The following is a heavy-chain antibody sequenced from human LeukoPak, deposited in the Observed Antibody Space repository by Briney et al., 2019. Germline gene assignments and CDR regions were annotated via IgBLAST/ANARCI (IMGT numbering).Heavy chain of an antibody. CDR1: GFSYSSYW. D-gene: IGHD3-16*01. CDR2: MNLDGSEK. J-gene: IGHJ4*02. CDR3: ARDDGFSCYSY. Sequence: GGSLRLSCAASGFSYSSYWMTWVRQAPGKGLEWVANMNLDGSEKYYVDSVKGRFIISRDNAKNSLYLQMNSLTAEDTAIYYCARDDGFSCYSYWGQGTLVTVSS. V-gene: IGHV3-7*01.